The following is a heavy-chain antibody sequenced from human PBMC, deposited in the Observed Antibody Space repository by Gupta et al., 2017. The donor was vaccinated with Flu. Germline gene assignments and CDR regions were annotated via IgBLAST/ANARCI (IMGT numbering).Heavy chain of an antibody. V-gene: IGHV3-15*01. J-gene: IGHJ4*02. D-gene: IGHD6-19*01. CDR2: IKSKTDGGTT. CDR3: TTNPGYSSGWSPLNY. CDR1: GFTFSNAW. Sequence: EVQLVESGGGLVKPGGSLRLSCAASGFTFSNAWMSWVRQAPGKGLEWVGRIKSKTDGGTTDYAAPVKGRFTISRDDSKNTLYLQMNSLKTEDTAVYYCTTNPGYSSGWSPLNYWGQGTLVTVSS.